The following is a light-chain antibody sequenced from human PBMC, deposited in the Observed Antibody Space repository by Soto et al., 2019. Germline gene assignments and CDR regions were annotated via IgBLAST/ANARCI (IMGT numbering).Light chain of an antibody. Sequence: QSVLTQPPSASGTPGQRVTISCSGSSSNIGSKPVNWYQQLPGAAPKLLIHNTNQRPSGVPDRFSGYKSGTSASLAISGLQADYEAHYYCAAWDDSLNGLVFGGGTKLTVL. CDR2: NTN. CDR1: SSNIGSKP. J-gene: IGLJ2*01. CDR3: AAWDDSLNGLV. V-gene: IGLV1-44*01.